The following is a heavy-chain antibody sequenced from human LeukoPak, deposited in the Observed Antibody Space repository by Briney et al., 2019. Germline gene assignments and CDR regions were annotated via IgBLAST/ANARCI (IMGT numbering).Heavy chain of an antibody. CDR1: GYTFTSYG. CDR3: ARVGITMVRGVKVYYYGMDV. V-gene: IGHV1-18*01. D-gene: IGHD3-10*01. CDR2: ISAYNGNT. J-gene: IGHJ6*02. Sequence: GASVKVSCKASGYTFTSYGISWVRQAPGQGLEWMGWISAYNGNTNYAQKLQGRVTMTTDTSTSTAYMELRSLRSDDTAVYYCARVGITMVRGVKVYYYGMDVWGQGTTVTVSS.